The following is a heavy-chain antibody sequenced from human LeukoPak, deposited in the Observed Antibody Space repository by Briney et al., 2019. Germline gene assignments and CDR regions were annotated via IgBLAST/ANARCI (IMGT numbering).Heavy chain of an antibody. CDR3: AKDRVVVVVAASQFDY. Sequence: GGSLRLSCAASGFTFSSYAMSWVRQAPGKGLEWVSAFSGSGGSTYYADSVKGRFTISRDNSKNTLYLQMNSLRAEDTAVYYCAKDRVVVVVAASQFDYWGQGTLVTVSS. V-gene: IGHV3-23*01. CDR1: GFTFSSYA. D-gene: IGHD2-15*01. J-gene: IGHJ4*02. CDR2: FSGSGGST.